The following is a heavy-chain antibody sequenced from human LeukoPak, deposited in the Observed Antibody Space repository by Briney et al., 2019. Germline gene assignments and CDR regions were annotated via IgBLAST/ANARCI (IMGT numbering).Heavy chain of an antibody. Sequence: SETLSLTCTVSSGSISSYYWSWIRQPPGKGLEWIGYIYYSGSTNYNPSLTSRVTISVDTSKNQFSLKLSSVTAADTAVYYCARGEYSSGWYYFDYWGQGTLVTVSS. V-gene: IGHV4-59*01. CDR3: ARGEYSSGWYYFDY. CDR1: SGSISSYY. J-gene: IGHJ4*02. D-gene: IGHD6-19*01. CDR2: IYYSGST.